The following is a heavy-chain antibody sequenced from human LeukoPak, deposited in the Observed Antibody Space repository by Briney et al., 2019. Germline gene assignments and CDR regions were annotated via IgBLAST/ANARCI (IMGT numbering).Heavy chain of an antibody. V-gene: IGHV1-2*02. D-gene: IGHD1-26*01. J-gene: IGHJ4*02. CDR2: INPNRGGT. CDR1: GYIFTGYY. CDR3: ARHPYSGSYHFDY. Sequence: APVNSSCKASGYIFTGYYMHWVRQAPGQGLEWVGWINPNRGGTNSAQQFQGRVTMTRDTSISTAYMELSRLTSDDTAVYYCARHPYSGSYHFDYWGQGTMATVSS.